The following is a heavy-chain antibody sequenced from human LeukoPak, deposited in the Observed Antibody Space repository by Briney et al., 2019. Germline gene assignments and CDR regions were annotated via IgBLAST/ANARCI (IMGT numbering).Heavy chain of an antibody. Sequence: GGSVKVSCKASGYTFTSYDINWVRQATGQGVEGMGFKNPNSGRTGFAQKFQGRFTMTTDTSISTAYMELSSLTSEDTAVYYCARGPVSSHGMDVWGQGTTVTVSS. J-gene: IGHJ6*02. CDR1: GYTFTSYD. CDR3: ARGPVSSHGMDV. CDR2: KNPNSGRT. V-gene: IGHV1-8*01.